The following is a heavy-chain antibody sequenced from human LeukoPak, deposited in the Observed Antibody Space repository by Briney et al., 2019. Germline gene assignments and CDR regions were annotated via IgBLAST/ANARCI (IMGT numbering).Heavy chain of an antibody. Sequence: PGGSLRLSCVASGFTFGKYWMSWVRQAPGKGLEWVANIKLDGSEKNYVDSVKGRFTISRDNTKNSLYLQMNSLRAEDTAVFYCARTGGGFNWGSYFDYWGQGTLVTVSS. J-gene: IGHJ4*02. V-gene: IGHV3-7*03. D-gene: IGHD7-27*01. CDR2: IKLDGSEK. CDR1: GFTFGKYW. CDR3: ARTGGGFNWGSYFDY.